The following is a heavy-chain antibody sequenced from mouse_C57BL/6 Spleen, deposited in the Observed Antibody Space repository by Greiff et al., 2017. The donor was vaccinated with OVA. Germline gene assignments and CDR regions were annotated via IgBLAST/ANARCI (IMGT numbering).Heavy chain of an antibody. D-gene: IGHD1-1*01. Sequence: EVKLLESGPGLVKPSQSLSLTCSVTGYSITSGYYWNWIRQFPGNKLEWMGYISYDGSNNYNPSLKNRISITRDTSKNQFFLKLNSVTTEDTATYYCARAFYYAYYFDYWGQGTTLTVSS. CDR1: GYSITSGYY. CDR3: ARAFYYAYYFDY. V-gene: IGHV3-6*01. CDR2: ISYDGSN. J-gene: IGHJ2*01.